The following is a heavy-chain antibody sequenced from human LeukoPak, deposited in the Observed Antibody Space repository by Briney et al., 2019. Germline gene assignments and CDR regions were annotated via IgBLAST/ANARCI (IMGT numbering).Heavy chain of an antibody. CDR3: AKDWATLPSRLSPFDS. J-gene: IGHJ4*02. V-gene: IGHV3-53*01. CDR1: GFTVSSTY. D-gene: IGHD6-6*01. CDR2: IYSGGSGGKT. Sequence: PGGSLRLSCAASGFTVSSTYMSWVRQTPGKGLEWVSIIYSGGSGGKTYYADSVRGRFTISRDNSENMLLLQMNSLRADDTAVYYCAKDWATLPSRLSPFDSWGQGILVTVSS.